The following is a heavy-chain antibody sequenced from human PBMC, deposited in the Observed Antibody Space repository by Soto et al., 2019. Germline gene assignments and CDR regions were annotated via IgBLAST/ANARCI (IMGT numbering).Heavy chain of an antibody. V-gene: IGHV1-69*02. J-gene: IGHJ4*02. CDR1: GGTFRTFS. Sequence: QVPLVQSGAEVKNPGSSVKVSCKASGGTFRTFSISWVRQAPGQGLEWLGRIIPFLGVTTYAQKFKGRVAIRADTSTTTAYMKLTNLRSDDTAVYFLASGRATDVDYWGQGTRVTVSS. D-gene: IGHD5-12*01. CDR3: ASGRATDVDY. CDR2: IIPFLGVT.